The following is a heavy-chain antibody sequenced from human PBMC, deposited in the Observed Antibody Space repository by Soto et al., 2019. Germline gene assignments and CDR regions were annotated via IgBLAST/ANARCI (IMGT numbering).Heavy chain of an antibody. CDR2: ISYSGTT. V-gene: IGHV4-59*01. Sequence: ASETLSLTCTVSGGSISVYYWNWIRQSPGKGLEWIGYISYSGTTKYNPSLKSRVTISVDTPKNQFSLKLSSVTAAATAAYYCARRRRNYFDPWGQGTLVTVSS. J-gene: IGHJ5*02. CDR3: ARRRRNYFDP. CDR1: GGSISVYY.